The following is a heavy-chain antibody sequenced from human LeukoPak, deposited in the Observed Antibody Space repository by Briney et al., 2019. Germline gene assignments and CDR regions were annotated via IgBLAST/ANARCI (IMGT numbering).Heavy chain of an antibody. V-gene: IGHV3-15*01. CDR1: GFTFSNAR. CDR2: IKSKTDGGST. Sequence: GGSLRLSCAASGFTFSNARMSRVRQAPGKGLEWVGRIKSKTDGGSTDYAAPVKGRFTISRDDSKNTLYLQMNSLKTEDTAVYYCTTYDFWSVSYAFDIWGQGTMVTVSS. J-gene: IGHJ3*02. CDR3: TTYDFWSVSYAFDI. D-gene: IGHD3-3*01.